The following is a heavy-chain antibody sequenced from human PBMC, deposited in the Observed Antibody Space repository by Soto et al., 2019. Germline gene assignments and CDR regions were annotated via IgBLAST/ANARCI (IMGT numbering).Heavy chain of an antibody. CDR1: GYTFTSYA. CDR3: ARGASISKDYDFWSGPDY. J-gene: IGHJ4*02. Sequence: ASVKVSCRASGYTFTSYAMHWVRQAPGQRLEWMGWINAGNGNTKYSQKFQGRVTITRDTSASTAYMELSSLRSEDMAVYYCARGASISKDYDFWSGPDYWGQGTLVTVSS. D-gene: IGHD3-3*01. CDR2: INAGNGNT. V-gene: IGHV1-3*01.